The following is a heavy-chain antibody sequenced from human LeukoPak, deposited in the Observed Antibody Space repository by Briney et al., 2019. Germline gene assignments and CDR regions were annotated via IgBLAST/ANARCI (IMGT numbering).Heavy chain of an antibody. Sequence: PGRSLRLSCAASGLTFSSYGRHWVRQAPGKGLEWVAVISYDGSNKYYADSVKGRFTISRDNSKTQMYLQMNSLRAEDTAVYYCAKALSRWLQPFDYWGQGTLVTVSS. CDR3: AKALSRWLQPFDY. D-gene: IGHD5-24*01. CDR1: GLTFSSYG. CDR2: ISYDGSNK. J-gene: IGHJ4*02. V-gene: IGHV3-30*18.